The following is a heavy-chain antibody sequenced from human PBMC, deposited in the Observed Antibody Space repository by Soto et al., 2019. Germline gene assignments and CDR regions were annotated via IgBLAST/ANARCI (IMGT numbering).Heavy chain of an antibody. D-gene: IGHD1-26*01. J-gene: IGHJ4*02. CDR3: ARDIQWSPGSGSYYVLDH. Sequence: GGSLRLSCAASGFTFSSYGMHWVRQAPGKGLEWVAVIWYDGSNKYYADSVKGRFTISRDNSKNTLYLQMNSLRAEDTAVYYCARDIQWSPGSGSYYVLDHWGQGTLVTVSS. V-gene: IGHV3-33*01. CDR2: IWYDGSNK. CDR1: GFTFSSYG.